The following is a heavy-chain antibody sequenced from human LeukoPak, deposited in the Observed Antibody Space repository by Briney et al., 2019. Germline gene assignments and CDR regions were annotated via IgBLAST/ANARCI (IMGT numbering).Heavy chain of an antibody. V-gene: IGHV4-34*01. CDR3: ARGGPGYSSSWHRGYFDY. J-gene: IGHJ4*02. D-gene: IGHD6-13*01. Sequence: SETLPLTCAVYGGSFSGYYWSWIRQPPGKGLEWIGEINHSGSTNYNPSLKSRVTISVDTSKNQFSLKLSSVTAADTAVYYCARGGPGYSSSWHRGYFDYWGQGTLVTVSS. CDR1: GGSFSGYY. CDR2: INHSGST.